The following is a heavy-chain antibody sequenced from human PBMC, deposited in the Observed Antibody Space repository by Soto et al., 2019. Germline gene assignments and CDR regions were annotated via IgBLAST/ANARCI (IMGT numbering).Heavy chain of an antibody. Sequence: GGSLRLSCAASGFTFSIFAMSWVRQSPGKGLEWVSTISGSGGSTYYADAVKGRFTISRDNSMGTLYLQMKSLRVEDTAIYYCAKEVSLGSTVDLGYWGQGALVTVSS. CDR3: AKEVSLGSTVDLGY. D-gene: IGHD7-27*01. CDR1: GFTFSIFA. V-gene: IGHV3-23*01. CDR2: ISGSGGST. J-gene: IGHJ4*02.